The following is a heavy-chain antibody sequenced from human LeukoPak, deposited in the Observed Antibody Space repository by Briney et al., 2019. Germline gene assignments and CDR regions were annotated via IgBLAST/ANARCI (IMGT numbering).Heavy chain of an antibody. CDR1: GGSISSYY. D-gene: IGHD5-18*01. Sequence: SQTLSLTCTVSGGSISSYYWSWIRQPPGKGLEWIGYIYYSGSTNYNPSLKSRVTISVDTSKNQFSLKLSSVTAADTAVYYCARGYSYGYHRFDYWGQGTLVTVSS. V-gene: IGHV4-59*12. J-gene: IGHJ4*02. CDR2: IYYSGST. CDR3: ARGYSYGYHRFDY.